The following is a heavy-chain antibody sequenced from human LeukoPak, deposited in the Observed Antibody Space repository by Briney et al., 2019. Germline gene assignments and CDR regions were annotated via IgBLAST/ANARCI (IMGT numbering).Heavy chain of an antibody. Sequence: PGGSLRLSCAASGFSVSINYMSWVRQAPGKGLEWVASINHNGNVNYYVDSVKGRFTISRDNAKNSLYLQMSNLRAEDTAVYFCARGGGLDVWGQGATVTVSS. CDR3: ARGGGLDV. D-gene: IGHD3-16*01. CDR2: INHNGNVN. CDR1: GFSVSINY. J-gene: IGHJ6*02. V-gene: IGHV3-7*03.